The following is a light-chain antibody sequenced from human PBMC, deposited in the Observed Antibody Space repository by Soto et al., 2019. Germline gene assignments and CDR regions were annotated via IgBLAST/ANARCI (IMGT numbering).Light chain of an antibody. CDR2: DVS. J-gene: IGLJ1*01. CDR1: SSDVGGYNY. V-gene: IGLV2-14*01. CDR3: SSYTSSSNV. Sequence: QSALTQPASVSGSPGQSITISCTGTSSDVGGYNYVSWYQQHPGKAPKLMIYDVSNRPSGVSNRFSGSKSGNTASLTISGLQAEDEDDYYCSSYTSSSNVFGTGTKVTVL.